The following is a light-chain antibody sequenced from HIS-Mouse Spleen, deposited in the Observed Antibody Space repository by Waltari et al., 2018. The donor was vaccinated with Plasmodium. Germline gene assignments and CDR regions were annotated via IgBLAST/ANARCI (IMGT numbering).Light chain of an antibody. CDR2: KAF. V-gene: IGKV1-5*03. J-gene: IGKJ1*01. CDR3: QQYNSYWT. CDR1: QSISSG. Sequence: DIQMIQSPSTLPASVGDRVTITCRASQSISSGLAWYQQKPGKAPKLLIYKAFSLESGVPSRFSGSGSGTEFTLTISSLQPDDFATYYCQQYNSYWTFGQGTKVEIK.